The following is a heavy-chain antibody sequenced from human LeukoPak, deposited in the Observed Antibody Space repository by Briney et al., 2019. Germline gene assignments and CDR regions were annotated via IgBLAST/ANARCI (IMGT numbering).Heavy chain of an antibody. CDR2: IRDDGSNK. V-gene: IGHV3-30*02. J-gene: IGHJ4*02. CDR3: AKINDYGDYYFDY. CDR1: GFTFSTYA. D-gene: IGHD4-17*01. Sequence: GGSLRLSCAASGFTFSTYAMSWVRQAPGKGLEWVAFIRDDGSNKYYADSVKGRFTISRDNSKNTLYLQMNSLRAEDTAVYYCAKINDYGDYYFDYWGQGTLVTVSS.